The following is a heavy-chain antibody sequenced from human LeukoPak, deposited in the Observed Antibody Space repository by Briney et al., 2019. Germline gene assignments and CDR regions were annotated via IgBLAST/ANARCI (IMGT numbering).Heavy chain of an antibody. V-gene: IGHV5-51*01. CDR2: IYPGDSDT. D-gene: IGHD3-16*02. CDR3: ARRGYDYVWGSYQFDY. Sequence: GESLKISCKGSGYSFTSYWIGWVRQMPGKGLEWMGIIYPGDSDTRYGPSFQGQVTISADKSVSTAYLQWSSLKASDTAMYYCARRGYDYVWGSYQFDYWGQGTLVTVSS. CDR1: GYSFTSYW. J-gene: IGHJ4*02.